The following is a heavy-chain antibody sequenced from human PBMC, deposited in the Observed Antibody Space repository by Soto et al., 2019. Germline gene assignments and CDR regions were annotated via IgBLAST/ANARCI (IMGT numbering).Heavy chain of an antibody. V-gene: IGHV4-34*01. J-gene: IGHJ4*02. Sequence: QMQLQQWGAGLLKPSETLSLTCAVYGGSFSGYYYYWIRQPPGKGLEWIGEINRSGSTNYNPSLKSRVTISVDTSKNQFSPTLSSVTAADTAIYYCARGGLTTVPPIMWGQGTLVTVSS. D-gene: IGHD4-17*01. CDR1: GGSFSGYY. CDR3: ARGGLTTVPPIM. CDR2: INRSGST.